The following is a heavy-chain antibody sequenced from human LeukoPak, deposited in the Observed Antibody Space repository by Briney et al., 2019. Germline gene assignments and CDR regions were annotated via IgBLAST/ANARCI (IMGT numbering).Heavy chain of an antibody. CDR3: ARAGYYDFWSGYPSFRAKDSFYI. Sequence: SVKVSCKASGGTFSSYAISWVRQAPGQGLEWMGGIIPIFGTANYAQKFQGRVTITADESTSTAYMELSSLRSGDTAVYYCARAGYYDFWSGYPSFRAKDSFYIWGQGTMVNGSS. CDR1: GGTFSSYA. CDR2: IIPIFGTA. V-gene: IGHV1-69*13. D-gene: IGHD3-3*01. J-gene: IGHJ3*02.